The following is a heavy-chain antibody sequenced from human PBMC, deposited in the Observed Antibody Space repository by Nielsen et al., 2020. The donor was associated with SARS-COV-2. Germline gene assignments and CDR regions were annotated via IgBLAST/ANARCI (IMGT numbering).Heavy chain of an antibody. CDR1: GFTFSDYA. CDR2: IYSDGTT. Sequence: ESLKISCAASGFTFSDYAMAWVRQAPGKGLEWVSIIYSDGTTYYADSVKGRFTVSRDNSKNTLYLQMNSLRPEDTAVYYCARGTSGWDYWGQGTLVTVFS. V-gene: IGHV3-23*03. D-gene: IGHD6-19*01. J-gene: IGHJ4*02. CDR3: ARGTSGWDY.